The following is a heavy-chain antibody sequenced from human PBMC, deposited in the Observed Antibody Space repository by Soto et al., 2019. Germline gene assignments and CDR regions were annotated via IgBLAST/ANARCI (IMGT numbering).Heavy chain of an antibody. CDR2: IYPGDSDT. D-gene: IGHD1-1*01. CDR1: GYRFTSYW. CDR3: ASSRAQNWNNSGMDG. Sequence: DSLKLSCKGSGYRFTSYWIGLVRQMPGTGLEWMGIIYPGDSDTRYSPSFQGQVTISADKSISTAYLQWSSLRPSDTPMYYCASSRAQNWNNSGMDGWGQGTTVTLAS. V-gene: IGHV5-51*01. J-gene: IGHJ6*02.